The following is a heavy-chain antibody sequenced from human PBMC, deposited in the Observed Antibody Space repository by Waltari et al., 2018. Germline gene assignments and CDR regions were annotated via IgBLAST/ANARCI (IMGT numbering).Heavy chain of an antibody. D-gene: IGHD3-22*01. CDR2: IYYSGRT. CDR1: GGSIITYY. CDR3: ARHNAPYDSSADWFDP. J-gene: IGHJ5*02. V-gene: IGHV4-59*08. Sequence: QVQLQESGPGLVKPSEHLSLTCTVSGGSIITYYWGWIRQPPGKGLEWIGYIYYSGRTNYNPSLKSRVTISVDTSKNQFSLNLNSVTAADTAVYYCARHNAPYDSSADWFDPWGQGSLVTVSS.